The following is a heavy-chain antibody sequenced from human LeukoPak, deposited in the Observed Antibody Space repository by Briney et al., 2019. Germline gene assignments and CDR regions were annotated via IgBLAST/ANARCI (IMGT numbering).Heavy chain of an antibody. CDR2: IWYDGSNK. CDR3: ARDPDIVVVPAAMNFDY. Sequence: PGRSLRLSCAASGFTFSSYGMHWVRQPPGKGLEWVPVIWYDGSNKYYADSVKGRFTISRDNSKNTLYLQMNSLRAEDTAVYYCARDPDIVVVPAAMNFDYWGQGTLVTVSS. J-gene: IGHJ4*02. CDR1: GFTFSSYG. D-gene: IGHD2-2*01. V-gene: IGHV3-33*01.